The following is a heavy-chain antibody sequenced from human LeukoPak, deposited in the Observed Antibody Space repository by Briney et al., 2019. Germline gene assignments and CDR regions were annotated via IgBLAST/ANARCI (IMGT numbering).Heavy chain of an antibody. CDR1: GGSFSGYY. CDR3: ARGEYSSSPGVSFSDY. V-gene: IGHV4-34*01. CDR2: INHSGST. J-gene: IGHJ4*02. Sequence: SETLSPTCAVYGGSFSGYYWSWIRQPPGKGLEWIGEINHSGSTNYNPSLKSRVTISVDTSKNQFSLKLSSVTAADTAVYYCARGEYSSSPGVSFSDYWGQGTLVTVSS. D-gene: IGHD6-6*01.